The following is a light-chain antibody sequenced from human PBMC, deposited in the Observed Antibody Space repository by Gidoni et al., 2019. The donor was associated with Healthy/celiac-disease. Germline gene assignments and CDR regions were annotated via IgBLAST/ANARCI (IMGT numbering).Light chain of an antibody. CDR3: CSYAGNSTWV. CDR1: SSDVASYNL. CDR2: EGS. J-gene: IGLJ3*02. Sequence: QSALTQPASVSGSPGQSITISCTGASSDVASYNLVSWCQQHPGKAPKLMIYEGSNRPSGVSNRFSGSKSGNTASLTISGLQAEDEADYYCCSYAGNSTWVFGGGTKLTVL. V-gene: IGLV2-23*01.